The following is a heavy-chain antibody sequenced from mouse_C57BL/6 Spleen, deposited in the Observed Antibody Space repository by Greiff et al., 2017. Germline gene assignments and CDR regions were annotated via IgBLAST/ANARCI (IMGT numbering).Heavy chain of an antibody. J-gene: IGHJ2*01. D-gene: IGHD1-1*01. Sequence: QVQLQQSGAELVRPGTSVKMSCTASGYTFTNYWIGWAQQRPGHGLEWIGDIYPGGGYTNYNEKFKGKATLTADKSSSTAYLQFSSLTSEDSAIYCCEREVARTGLDYGGRGTTLPVSS. CDR1: GYTFTNYW. V-gene: IGHV1-63*01. CDR2: IYPGGGYT. CDR3: EREVARTGLDY.